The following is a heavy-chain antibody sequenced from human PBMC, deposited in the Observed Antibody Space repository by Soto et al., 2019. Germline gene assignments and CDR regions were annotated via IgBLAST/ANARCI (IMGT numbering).Heavy chain of an antibody. CDR2: IIPIFGTA. J-gene: IGHJ4*02. CDR3: ARGLTSRDGYNSLNFFAY. Sequence: SSVKVSCKASGGTFSSYAISWVRQAPGQGLEWMGGIIPIFGTANYAQKFQGRVTITAGESTSTAYMELSSLRSEDTAVYYCARGLTSRDGYNSLNFFAYWAQGTLVT. D-gene: IGHD5-12*01. CDR1: GGTFSSYA. V-gene: IGHV1-69*13.